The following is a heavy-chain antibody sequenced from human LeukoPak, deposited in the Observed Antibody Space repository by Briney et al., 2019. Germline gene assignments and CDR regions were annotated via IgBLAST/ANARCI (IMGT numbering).Heavy chain of an antibody. CDR1: GASISGYF. J-gene: IGHJ4*02. CDR2: IHYSGSA. D-gene: IGHD2-8*02. V-gene: IGHV4-59*08. CDR3: ARHSDGGAKLRLDY. Sequence: SETLSLTCTVSGASISGYFWSWIRQPPGKGPEWIGFIHYSGSANYNPSLESRLTTSADTSKNQFSLKQSSVVAADTAVYYCARHSDGGAKLRLDYWGRGTLVTVSS.